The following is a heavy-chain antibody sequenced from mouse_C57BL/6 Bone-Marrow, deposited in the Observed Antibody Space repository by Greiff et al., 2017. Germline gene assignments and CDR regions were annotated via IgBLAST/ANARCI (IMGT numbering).Heavy chain of an antibody. Sequence: VQLQQSGPGLVQPSQSLSITCTVSGFSLTSYGVHWVRQSPGKGLEWLGVIWSGGSTDYNAAFISRLGISKDNSKSQVFFKMNSLQADDTAIYYCARKNLHYAMDYWGQGTSVTVSS. J-gene: IGHJ4*01. CDR3: ARKNLHYAMDY. V-gene: IGHV2-2*01. CDR2: IWSGGST. CDR1: GFSLTSYG.